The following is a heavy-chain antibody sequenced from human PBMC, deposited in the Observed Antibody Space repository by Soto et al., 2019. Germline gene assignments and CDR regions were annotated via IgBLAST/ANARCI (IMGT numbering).Heavy chain of an antibody. Sequence: SETLSLTCTVSGDSISSGNKYWSWIRQPPGKGLEWIGYIFSSGTTYYNPSLKSRLTMSLDASQNQFSLKLNSLTDADTAVYFCARVPSPFDYYYAMDVWGQGATVT. J-gene: IGHJ6*02. D-gene: IGHD3-16*01. CDR3: ARVPSPFDYYYAMDV. CDR1: GDSISSGNKY. CDR2: IFSSGTT. V-gene: IGHV4-30-4*01.